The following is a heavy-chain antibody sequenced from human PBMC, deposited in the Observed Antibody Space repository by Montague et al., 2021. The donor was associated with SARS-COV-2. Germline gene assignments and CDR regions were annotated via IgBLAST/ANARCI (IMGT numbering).Heavy chain of an antibody. CDR2: ISGSGDRT. V-gene: IGHV3-23*01. CDR3: VKWVEGSSESFDF. CDR1: GFTFSTYA. Sequence: SLRLSCAASGFTFSTYAMTWARQAPGKGLEWVSSISGSGDRTYYADSVKGRFTISRDNSRDTVSLQMDSLRAGDTAVYYCVKWVEGSSESFDFWGQGTLVTVSS. J-gene: IGHJ4*02. D-gene: IGHD6-6*01.